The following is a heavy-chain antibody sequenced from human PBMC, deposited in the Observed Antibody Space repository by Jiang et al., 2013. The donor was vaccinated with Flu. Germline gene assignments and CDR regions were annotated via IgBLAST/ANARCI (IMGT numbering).Heavy chain of an antibody. CDR3: ARVAVAGPYFDY. J-gene: IGHJ4*02. CDR2: TYYRSKWYN. V-gene: IGHV6-1*01. D-gene: IGHD6-19*01. Sequence: TYYRSKWYNDYAVSVKSRITINPDTSKNQFSLQLNSVTPEDTAVYYCARVAVAGPYFDYWGQGTLVTVSS.